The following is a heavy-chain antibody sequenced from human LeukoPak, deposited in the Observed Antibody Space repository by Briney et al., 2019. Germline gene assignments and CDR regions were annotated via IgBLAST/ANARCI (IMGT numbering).Heavy chain of an antibody. CDR2: ISSSGSTI. CDR1: GFTFSRHS. D-gene: IGHD3-10*02. Sequence: GGSLRLSCAASGFTFSRHSMNWVRQAPGKGLEWVSYISSSGSTIYYADSVKGRFTISIDNAKNSLYLQMNSLRAEDTAVYYCAELGITMIGGVWXKGTTVTISS. J-gene: IGHJ6*04. V-gene: IGHV3-48*04. CDR3: AELGITMIGGV.